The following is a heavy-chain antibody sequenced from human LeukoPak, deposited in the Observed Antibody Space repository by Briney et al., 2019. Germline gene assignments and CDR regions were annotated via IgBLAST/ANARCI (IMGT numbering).Heavy chain of an antibody. D-gene: IGHD3-22*01. J-gene: IGHJ5*02. V-gene: IGHV5-51*01. CDR2: IYPGDSDT. Sequence: GESLKISCKGSGYRFTSYWIGGVRPMPGKGLEWRGIIYPGDSDTRYSPSFQAQVTISADKSISTAYLQWSSLKASDTAMYYCARHSLPYYYDSSGLNWFDPWGQGTLVTVSS. CDR1: GYRFTSYW. CDR3: ARHSLPYYYDSSGLNWFDP.